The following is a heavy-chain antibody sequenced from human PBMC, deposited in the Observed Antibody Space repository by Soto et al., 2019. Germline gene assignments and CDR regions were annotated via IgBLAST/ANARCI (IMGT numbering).Heavy chain of an antibody. D-gene: IGHD2-15*01. CDR2: ISNSGGST. V-gene: IGHV3-23*01. Sequence: EVQLLESGGGLVQPGGSLRLSCAASGFPFSTYAMNWVRQAPGKGLEWVSAISNSGGSTFYADSVKGRCTISRDNSKHRLYLQMNCLRAEDTAVYYCSKAEYCSGGTCYPDYWGQGTLVIVSS. CDR3: SKAEYCSGGTCYPDY. CDR1: GFPFSTYA. J-gene: IGHJ4*02.